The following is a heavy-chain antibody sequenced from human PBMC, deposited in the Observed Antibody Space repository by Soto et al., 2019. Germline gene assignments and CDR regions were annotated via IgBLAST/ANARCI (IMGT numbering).Heavy chain of an antibody. J-gene: IGHJ5*01. D-gene: IGHD3-22*01. CDR1: GGSFGGHS. Sequence: SETLSLTCAVYGGSFGGHSWTWIRQSPGKGLEWIGDINHSGRVNYSPSLKSRVSISLDTSKNQFSLTLSAVTAADTAMYYCSTRAYDTNGYYRFDPWGQGTLVTVSS. CDR2: INHSGRV. CDR3: STRAYDTNGYYRFDP. V-gene: IGHV4-34*01.